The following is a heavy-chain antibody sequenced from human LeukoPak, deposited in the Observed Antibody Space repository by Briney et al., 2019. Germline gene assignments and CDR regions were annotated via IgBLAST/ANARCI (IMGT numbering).Heavy chain of an antibody. CDR2: ISGSGGST. CDR3: AKAGYCSSTSCYYYYYGMDV. D-gene: IGHD2-2*01. Sequence: GGSLRLSCAASGFTFSSYAMSWVRQAPGKGLEWVSAISGSGGSTYYADSMKGRFTISRDNSKNTLYLQMNSLRAEDTAVYYCAKAGYCSSTSCYYYYYGMDVWGQGTTVTVSS. J-gene: IGHJ6*02. V-gene: IGHV3-23*01. CDR1: GFTFSSYA.